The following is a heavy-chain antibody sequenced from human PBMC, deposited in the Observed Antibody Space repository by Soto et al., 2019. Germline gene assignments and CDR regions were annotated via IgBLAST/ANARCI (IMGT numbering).Heavy chain of an antibody. CDR2: IYSGGYT. D-gene: IGHD3-10*01. V-gene: IGHV3-53*01. J-gene: IGHJ4*02. CDR1: GFTVSNNY. Sequence: EVQLVESGGGLIQPGGSLRLSCAVSGFTVSNNYMSWVRQAPGKGLEGVSVIYSGGYTAYGDSVKGRFTISRDNSKNTLYLQMKSLRAEARVVFYGARRRGGGGYWGQGTLVTVSS. CDR3: ARRRGGGGY.